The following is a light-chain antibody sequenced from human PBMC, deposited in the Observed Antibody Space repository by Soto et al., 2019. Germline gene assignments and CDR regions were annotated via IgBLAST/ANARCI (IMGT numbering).Light chain of an antibody. Sequence: QLVLTQPPSASASLGASVTLTCTLSSDYSDYKVDWYQQRPGKAPRFVMRVGTGGIVGSKGVGIPDRFSVSGSGLNRSLTIETIYEEDESDFHCGADHDSGSNFVFGGGTKVTVL. CDR1: SDYSDYK. CDR2: VGTGGIVG. CDR3: GADHDSGSNFV. J-gene: IGLJ2*01. V-gene: IGLV9-49*02.